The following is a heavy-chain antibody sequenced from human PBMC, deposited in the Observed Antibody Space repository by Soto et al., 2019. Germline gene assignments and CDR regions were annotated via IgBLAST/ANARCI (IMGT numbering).Heavy chain of an antibody. J-gene: IGHJ4*02. Sequence: PTLVNPTQTLTLTCTFSGFSLSTSGVGVGWIRQPPGKALEWLALIYWDDDKRYSPSLKSRLTITKDTSKNQVVLTMTNMDPVDTATYYCAHSRYYDFWSGYYTDHFDYWGQGTLVTVSS. CDR3: AHSRYYDFWSGYYTDHFDY. CDR2: IYWDDDK. V-gene: IGHV2-5*02. D-gene: IGHD3-3*01. CDR1: GFSLSTSGVG.